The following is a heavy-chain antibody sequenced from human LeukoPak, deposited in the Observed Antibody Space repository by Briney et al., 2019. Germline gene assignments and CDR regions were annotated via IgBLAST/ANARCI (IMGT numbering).Heavy chain of an antibody. D-gene: IGHD6-19*01. J-gene: IGHJ4*02. CDR2: ISSSSSYI. CDR1: GFTFSSYS. Sequence: PGGSLRLSCAASGFTFSSYSMNWVRQAPGKGLEWVSSISSSSSYIYYADSVKGRFTISRDNAKNSLYLQMNSLRAEDTAVYYCARGAIAVAGLFDYWGQGTLVTVSP. CDR3: ARGAIAVAGLFDY. V-gene: IGHV3-21*01.